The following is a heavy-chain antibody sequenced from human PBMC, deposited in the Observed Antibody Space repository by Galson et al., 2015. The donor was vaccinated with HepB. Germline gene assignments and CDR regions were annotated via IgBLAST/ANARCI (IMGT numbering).Heavy chain of an antibody. CDR1: GFTFTSYG. CDR3: VRGTTAPDY. CDR2: ISRGGDTS. J-gene: IGHJ4*02. Sequence: LRLSCAACGFTFTSYGMSWVRQAPGKGLECVSAISRGGDTSDYADSVKGRFTVSRDSSTNMLYLQMNGLRADDTAIYYCVRGTTAPDYWGQGTLVTVSS. D-gene: IGHD2/OR15-2a*01. V-gene: IGHV3-23*01.